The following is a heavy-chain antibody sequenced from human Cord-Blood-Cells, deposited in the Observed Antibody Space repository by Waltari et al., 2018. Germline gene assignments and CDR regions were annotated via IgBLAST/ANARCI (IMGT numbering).Heavy chain of an antibody. CDR3: ARTDYDILTGYYLFDY. CDR1: GGSISSSSYY. CDR2: IYYSGST. V-gene: IGHV4-39*01. J-gene: IGHJ4*02. D-gene: IGHD3-9*01. Sequence: QLQLQESGTGLVKPSETLSLTCTVSGGSISSSSYYWGWIRQPPGKGLEWIGSIYYSGSTYYNPSLKSRVTISVDTSKNQFSLKLSSVTAADTAVYYCARTDYDILTGYYLFDYWGQGTLVTVSS.